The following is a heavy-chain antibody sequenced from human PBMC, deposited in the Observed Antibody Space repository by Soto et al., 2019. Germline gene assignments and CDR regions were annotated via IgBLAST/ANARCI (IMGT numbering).Heavy chain of an antibody. CDR2: INHLTTT. CDR1: GGSFSSYH. D-gene: IGHD5-18*01. CDR3: GRPYDTALAPIF. V-gene: IGHV4-34*01. J-gene: IGHJ4*02. Sequence: SETLSLTCAVYGGSFSSYHWSWIRQTPGKGLEWIGEINHLTTTNYNPSLKSRVIISLDTPKNQFSLKLSSVTAADTAVYYCGRPYDTALAPIFWGQGILVTVSS.